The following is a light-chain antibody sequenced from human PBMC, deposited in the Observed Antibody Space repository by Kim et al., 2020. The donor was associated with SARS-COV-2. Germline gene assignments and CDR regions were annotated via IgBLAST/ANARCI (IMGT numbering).Light chain of an antibody. V-gene: IGLV2-18*02. CDR1: SVDVGSYNR. J-gene: IGLJ3*02. CDR3: TSYTSSSTWV. CDR2: EVS. Sequence: GQSVTISCTGTSVDVGSYNRVSWYQQPPGTAPKLMIYEVSNRPSGVPDRFSGSKSGNTASLTISGLQAEDEADYYCTSYTSSSTWVFGGGTQLTVL.